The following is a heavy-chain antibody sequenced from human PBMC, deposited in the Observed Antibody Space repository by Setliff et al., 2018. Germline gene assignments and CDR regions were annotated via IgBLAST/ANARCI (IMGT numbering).Heavy chain of an antibody. D-gene: IGHD2-15*01. Sequence: ASVKVSCKTSGYNFITLGINWVRQAPGQGLEWVGWISPYCGKTDYAQKFQDRVIMTIDPSTTTAYMELKTLRSDDTAVYYCARGRGPDIVVTIPGDYWGQGTQVTVSS. CDR3: ARGRGPDIVVTIPGDY. V-gene: IGHV1-18*01. CDR2: ISPYCGKT. CDR1: GYNFITLG. J-gene: IGHJ4*02.